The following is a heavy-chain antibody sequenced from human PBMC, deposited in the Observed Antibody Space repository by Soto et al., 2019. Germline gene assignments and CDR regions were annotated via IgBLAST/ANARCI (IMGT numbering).Heavy chain of an antibody. Sequence: QVQLQESGPGLVKPSQTLSLTCTVSGGSISSGGYYWSRIRQHPGKGLEWIGYIYYSGSTYYNPSLESRVTISVDASKNQFSLKLSSVTAADTAVDYCAGEVAKEWSARDAFDIWGQGTMVTVSS. CDR3: AGEVAKEWSARDAFDI. J-gene: IGHJ3*02. D-gene: IGHD3-3*01. V-gene: IGHV4-31*03. CDR1: GGSISSGGYY. CDR2: IYYSGST.